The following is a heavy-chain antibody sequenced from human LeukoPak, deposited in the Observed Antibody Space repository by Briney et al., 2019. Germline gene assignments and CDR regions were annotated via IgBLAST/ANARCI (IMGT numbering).Heavy chain of an antibody. J-gene: IGHJ4*02. V-gene: IGHV4-59*01. D-gene: IGHD3-10*01. CDR2: IYYSGSS. CDR3: ARERVVERYYYGSGSYYGPFDY. CDR1: GGSTSSYY. Sequence: SETLSLTCTVSGGSTSSYYCSWIRQPPGKGLEWIGYIYYSGSSNYNPSLKSRVTISVDTSKNQFSLKLSSVTAADTAVYYCARERVVERYYYGSGSYYGPFDYWGQGTLVTVSS.